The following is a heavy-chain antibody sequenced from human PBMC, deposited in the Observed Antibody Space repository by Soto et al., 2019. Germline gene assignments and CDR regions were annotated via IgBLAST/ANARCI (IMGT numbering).Heavy chain of an antibody. CDR2: IIPIFGTA. CDR1: GGTFSSYA. J-gene: IGHJ6*02. D-gene: IGHD2-8*01. V-gene: IGHV1-69*13. CDR3: ARGDCTNGVCTNYYYYYGMDV. Sequence: SVKVSCKASGGTFSSYAISWVRQAPGQGLEWMGGIIPIFGTANYAQKFQGRVTITADESTSTAYMELSSLRSEDTAVYYCARGDCTNGVCTNYYYYYGMDVWGRGTTVTVSS.